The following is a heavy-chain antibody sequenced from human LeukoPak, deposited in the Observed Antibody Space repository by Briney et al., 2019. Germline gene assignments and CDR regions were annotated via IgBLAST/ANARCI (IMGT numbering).Heavy chain of an antibody. J-gene: IGHJ4*02. Sequence: GGSLRLSCAVSGFTFSRNAMHWVRQAPVKGLEWVAVMSYDGSNKYYADSVKGRFTISRDNSKNTVYLQMNSLRAEDTAVYYCARDKGITSAGVMGYYFDYWGQGTRVTVSP. D-gene: IGHD3-16*01. CDR3: ARDKGITSAGVMGYYFDY. CDR2: MSYDGSNK. CDR1: GFTFSRNA. V-gene: IGHV3-30-3*01.